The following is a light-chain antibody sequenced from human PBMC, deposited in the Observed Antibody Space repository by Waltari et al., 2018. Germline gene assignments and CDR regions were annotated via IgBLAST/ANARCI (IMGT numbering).Light chain of an antibody. J-gene: IGKJ4*02. CDR3: QQSHSAPLA. V-gene: IGKV1-39*01. CDR2: AAS. Sequence: DIQMTQSPSSLSASVGDRVTITCRASRAITNYVNWYQQRPGLAPKLLIYAASTLQGGVPTRFSGSGSGTDFTLTISSLQIEDFATYYCQQSHSAPLAFGGGTGLEI. CDR1: RAITNY.